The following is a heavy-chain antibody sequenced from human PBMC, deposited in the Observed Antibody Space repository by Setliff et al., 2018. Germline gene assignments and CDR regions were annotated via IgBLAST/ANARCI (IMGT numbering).Heavy chain of an antibody. CDR3: AKGGTYRYFDY. CDR1: GGPFSGAS. Sequence: SETLSLTCTVSGGPFSGASIWSWIRQPPGKGLEFIGYVYHSGTAKYDPSLESRAIMSVDASKNEISLKLKSVTAADTAVYYCAKGGTYRYFDYWGQGALVTVSS. J-gene: IGHJ4*02. V-gene: IGHV4-59*01. D-gene: IGHD1-1*01. CDR2: VYHSGTA.